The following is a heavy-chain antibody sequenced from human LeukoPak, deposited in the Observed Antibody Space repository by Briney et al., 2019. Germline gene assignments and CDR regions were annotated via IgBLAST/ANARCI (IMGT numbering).Heavy chain of an antibody. CDR3: AREGDSSGWYGFRWFDP. CDR1: GYTFTGYY. D-gene: IGHD6-19*01. V-gene: IGHV1-2*02. Sequence: GASVKVSCKASGYTFTGYYMHWVRQAPGQGLEWMGWINPNSGGTNYAQKFQGRVTMTGDTSISTAYMELSRLRSDDTAVYYCAREGDSSGWYGFRWFDPWGQGTLVTVSS. J-gene: IGHJ5*02. CDR2: INPNSGGT.